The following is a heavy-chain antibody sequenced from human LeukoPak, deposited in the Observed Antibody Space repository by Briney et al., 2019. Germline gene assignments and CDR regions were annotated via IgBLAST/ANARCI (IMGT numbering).Heavy chain of an antibody. Sequence: GGFLRLSCAASGFTFSAYTMSWVRQAPGKGLEWVSSITTSSDYKYYADSLRGRLTISRDNAKNSLFLQMNSLRGDDTTVYYCARDPAATPLDYWGQGILVTVSS. CDR3: ARDPAATPLDY. CDR1: GFTFSAYT. CDR2: ITTSSDYK. V-gene: IGHV3-21*01. D-gene: IGHD6-13*01. J-gene: IGHJ4*02.